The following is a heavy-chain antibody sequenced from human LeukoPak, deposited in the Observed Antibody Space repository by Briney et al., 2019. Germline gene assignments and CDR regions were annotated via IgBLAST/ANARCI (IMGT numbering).Heavy chain of an antibody. J-gene: IGHJ4*02. Sequence: PGGSLRLSCAASGFTVSSNYMSWVRQAPGKGLEWVSVIYSGGSTYYADSAKGRFTISRDNAKNSLYLQMNSLRAEDTAVYYCARVRDMIVVVPDYWGQGTLVTVSS. CDR3: ARVRDMIVVVPDY. CDR2: IYSGGST. D-gene: IGHD3-22*01. V-gene: IGHV3-66*01. CDR1: GFTVSSNY.